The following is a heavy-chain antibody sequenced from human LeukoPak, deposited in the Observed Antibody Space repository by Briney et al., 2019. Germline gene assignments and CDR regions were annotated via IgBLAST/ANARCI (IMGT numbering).Heavy chain of an antibody. J-gene: IGHJ6*02. D-gene: IGHD1-26*01. CDR3: ARDLPSIV. CDR1: GFTSSSYS. V-gene: IGHV3-21*01. CDR2: ISSARSYI. Sequence: VGSLRLSCAASGFTSSSYSMNWVRQGPGEGLEWVSSISSARSYIYYADSVKGRFTISRDNAKNSLYLQMTSLRAEDTAVYYCARDLPSIVWGQGTTVTVSS.